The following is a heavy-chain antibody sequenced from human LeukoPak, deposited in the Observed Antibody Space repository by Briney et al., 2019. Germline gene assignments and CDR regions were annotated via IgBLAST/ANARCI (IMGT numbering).Heavy chain of an antibody. J-gene: IGHJ4*02. CDR1: EVTYGS. CDR2: ISNDGSIQ. V-gene: IGHV3-30*18. D-gene: IGHD2-21*01. Sequence: GGSLRLSCAASEVTYGSMHWVRQPPGKGREWVAVISNDGSIQYYVDAVKGRFTISRDNSMNTVFLQMSSLRPEDAALYYCANSIPNSYGFDYWGQGTLVTVSS. CDR3: ANSIPNSYGFDY.